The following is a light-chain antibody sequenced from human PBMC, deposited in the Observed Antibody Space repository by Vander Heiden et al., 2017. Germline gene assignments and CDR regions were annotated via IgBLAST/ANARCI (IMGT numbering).Light chain of an antibody. CDR3: QQRNSDHWMYT. CDR2: AAS. V-gene: IGKV1-9*01. CDR1: QGISSY. J-gene: IGKJ2*01. Sequence: IQLTQSPSFLSASVGDRVTITCRASQGISSYLAWYQQKPGKAPKLLIYAASTLQSGVKSRFIGSGDGTEFNLTISSRQPEDFETYYCQQRNSDHWMYTFGQGTKLEIK.